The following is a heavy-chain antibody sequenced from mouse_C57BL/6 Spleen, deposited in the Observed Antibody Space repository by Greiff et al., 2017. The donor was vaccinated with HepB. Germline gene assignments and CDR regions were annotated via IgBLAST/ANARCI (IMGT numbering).Heavy chain of an antibody. D-gene: IGHD1-3*01. CDR2: IDPSDSYT. Sequence: QVQLKQPGAELVMPGASVKLSCKASGYTFTSYWMHWVKQRPGQGLEWIGEIDPSDSYTNYNQKFKGKSTLTVDKSSSTAYMQLSSLTSEDSAVYYCARGALRFDYWGQGTTLTVSS. CDR3: ARGALRFDY. CDR1: GYTFTSYW. V-gene: IGHV1-69*01. J-gene: IGHJ2*01.